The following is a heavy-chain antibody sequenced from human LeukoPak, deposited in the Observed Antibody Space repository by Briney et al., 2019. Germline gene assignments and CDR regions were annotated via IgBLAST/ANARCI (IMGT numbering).Heavy chain of an antibody. D-gene: IGHD3-3*01. Sequence: ASVKVSCKASGYAFTGYYIHWVRQAPGQGLDWMGWINPNSGGTNYAQKFQGRVTMTRDTSISTAYMELSRLRSDDTAVYYCARGELYYDFWSGPQRPNWFDPWGQGTLVTVSS. CDR3: ARGELYYDFWSGPQRPNWFDP. J-gene: IGHJ5*02. CDR1: GYAFTGYY. V-gene: IGHV1-2*02. CDR2: INPNSGGT.